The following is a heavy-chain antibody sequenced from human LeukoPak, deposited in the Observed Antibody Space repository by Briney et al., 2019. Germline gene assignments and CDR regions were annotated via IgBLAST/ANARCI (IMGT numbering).Heavy chain of an antibody. J-gene: IGHJ4*02. V-gene: IGHV3-30*04. Sequence: GGSLRLSCTASGFAFSGYAMHWVRQDPRRGLEWVAVISFDGKDKYEGDSVRGRFTISRDDYKNTLYLQMNNLRIEDTAMYYCASGSGYTFGFPAYWGQGTLVTVSS. CDR1: GFAFSGYA. CDR2: ISFDGKDK. CDR3: ASGSGYTFGFPAY. D-gene: IGHD3-22*01.